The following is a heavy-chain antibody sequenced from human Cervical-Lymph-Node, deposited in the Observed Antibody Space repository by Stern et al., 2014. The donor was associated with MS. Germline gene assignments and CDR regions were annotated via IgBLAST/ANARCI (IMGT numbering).Heavy chain of an antibody. CDR3: ARGVVSNRAAATLHNLFDP. CDR1: GGTFSSSYA. V-gene: IGHV1-69*04. J-gene: IGHJ5*02. D-gene: IGHD2-15*01. CDR2: IIPILGLA. Sequence: QVQLVQSGAEVKKPGSSMNVSCKTSGGTFSSSYAITWMRPAPGQGLEWLGRIIPILGLANYAQKFQGRFIITADKSTSTTYMELSSLTSEDTAVYYCARGVVSNRAAATLHNLFDPWGQGTLVAVSS.